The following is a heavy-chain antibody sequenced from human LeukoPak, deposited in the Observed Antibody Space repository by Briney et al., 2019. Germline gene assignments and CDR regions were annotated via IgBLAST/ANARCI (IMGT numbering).Heavy chain of an antibody. CDR2: IIPIFGTA. Sequence: SVKVSCKASGGTFSSYAISWVRQAPGQGLEWMGGIIPIFGTANYAQKFQGRVTITADESTSTAYIELSSLRSEDTAVYYCAVIQDSGYDAFDIWGQGTMVTVSS. CDR1: GGTFSSYA. CDR3: AVIQDSGYDAFDI. J-gene: IGHJ3*02. D-gene: IGHD3-22*01. V-gene: IGHV1-69*13.